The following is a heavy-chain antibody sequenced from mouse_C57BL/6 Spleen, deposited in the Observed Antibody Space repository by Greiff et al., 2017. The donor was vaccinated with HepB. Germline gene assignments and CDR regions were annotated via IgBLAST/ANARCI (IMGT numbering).Heavy chain of an antibody. Sequence: EVQVVESGGDLVKPGGSLKLSCAASGFTFSSYGMSWVRQTPDKRLEWVATISSGGSYTYYPDSVKGRFTISRDNAKNTLYLQMSRLKSEDTAMYYCARRHYNYDEDYWGQGTSVTVSS. D-gene: IGHD2-12*01. J-gene: IGHJ4*01. CDR3: ARRHYNYDEDY. CDR2: ISSGGSYT. CDR1: GFTFSSYG. V-gene: IGHV5-6*01.